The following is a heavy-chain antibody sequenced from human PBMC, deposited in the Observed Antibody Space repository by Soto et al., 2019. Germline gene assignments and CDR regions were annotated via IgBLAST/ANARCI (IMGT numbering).Heavy chain of an antibody. V-gene: IGHV3-23*01. CDR2: ISGRGVDT. D-gene: IGHD2-21*02. Sequence: SLRLSCAATGFRFSSLAMSWVRQAPGKGLEWVSSISGRGVDTLYADSVKGRFTISRDNSRNTLYLQVNSLRAEDTAVYYCAKDQTDVTLFDYWGQGTLVTVSS. CDR3: AKDQTDVTLFDY. CDR1: GFRFSSLA. J-gene: IGHJ4*02.